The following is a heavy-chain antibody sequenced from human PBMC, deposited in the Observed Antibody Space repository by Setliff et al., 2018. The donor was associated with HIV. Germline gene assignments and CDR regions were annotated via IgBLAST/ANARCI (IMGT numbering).Heavy chain of an antibody. CDR2: VIPIAGTA. V-gene: IGHV1-69*05. CDR1: GYTFTSDY. D-gene: IGHD2-2*01. Sequence: SVKVSCKASGYTFTSDYIHWVRQAPGQGLEWMGGVIPIAGTANYAQKFQGRVTITTDESTSTAYMELSGLRSEDTAVYYCARDFGGYCSSMSCPGLFDPWAREPWSPSPQ. CDR3: ARDFGGYCSSMSCPGLFDP. J-gene: IGHJ5*02.